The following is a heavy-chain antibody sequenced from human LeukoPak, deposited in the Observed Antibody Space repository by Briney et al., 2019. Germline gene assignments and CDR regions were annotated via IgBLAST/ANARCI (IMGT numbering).Heavy chain of an antibody. J-gene: IGHJ6*02. CDR1: GGTFSSYA. CDR2: IIPIFGTA. V-gene: IGHV1-69*13. D-gene: IGHD3-3*01. CDR3: ARGLLSTIFGVVRTYYGMDV. Sequence: SVKVSCKASGGTFSSYAISWVRQARGQGLEWMGGIIPIFGTANYAQKFQGRVTITADESTSTAYMELSSLRSEDTAVYYCARGLLSTIFGVVRTYYGMDVWGQGTTVTVSS.